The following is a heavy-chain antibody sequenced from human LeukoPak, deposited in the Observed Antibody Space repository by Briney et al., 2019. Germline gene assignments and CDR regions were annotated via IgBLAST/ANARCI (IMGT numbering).Heavy chain of an antibody. J-gene: IGHJ4*02. V-gene: IGHV3-30*03. CDR3: ARDELAVAKKGFLDS. CDR1: GFTFSSYE. CDR2: ISFDGSNK. D-gene: IGHD6-19*01. Sequence: GGALRLSCAVSGFTFSSYEVQGVREAPGKGLEWVAVISFDGSNKYYADSVKGRFTISRDNSKNTLYLQVNSLRAEDTAVYYCARDELAVAKKGFLDSWGQGTLVTVSS.